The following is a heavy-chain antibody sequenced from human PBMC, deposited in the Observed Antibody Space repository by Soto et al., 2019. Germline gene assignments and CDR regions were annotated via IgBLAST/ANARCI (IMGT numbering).Heavy chain of an antibody. Sequence: QVQLVQYGAEVKKPGASVKVSCKASGYTFSNYGISWVRQAPGQGLEWMGWINAYNGNTNFAQKFQDRLTMTTDTSMSTGYLELRSLTSDDTALYYCARGSSPVDFDYWGQGTLVTVSS. V-gene: IGHV1-18*01. CDR3: ARGSSPVDFDY. CDR2: INAYNGNT. J-gene: IGHJ4*02. CDR1: GYTFSNYG. D-gene: IGHD6-13*01.